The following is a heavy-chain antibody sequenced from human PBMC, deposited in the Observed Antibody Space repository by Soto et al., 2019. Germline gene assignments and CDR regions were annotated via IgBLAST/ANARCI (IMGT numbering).Heavy chain of an antibody. D-gene: IGHD3-16*01. J-gene: IGHJ6*02. CDR3: AKTWGANYYYYYGMDV. Sequence: QVQLVESGGGVVQPGRSLRLSCAASGFTFSSYGMHWVRQAPGKGLEWVAVISSDGSNKYYADSVKGRFTISRDNSKNTLYLQMNSLRAEDTAVYYCAKTWGANYYYYYGMDVWGQGTTVTFSS. CDR2: ISSDGSNK. CDR1: GFTFSSYG. V-gene: IGHV3-30*18.